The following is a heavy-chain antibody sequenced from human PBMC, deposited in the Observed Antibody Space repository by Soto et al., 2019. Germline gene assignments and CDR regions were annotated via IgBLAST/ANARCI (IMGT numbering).Heavy chain of an antibody. J-gene: IGHJ5*02. D-gene: IGHD3-22*01. Sequence: GVPLKIACRVCGYSFTSYWTGCVRQMPGKGLEWMGIIYPGDSDTRYSPPFQGQVTISADKSISTAYLQWSSLKASDTAMYYCARLGLAYYDSSGFNWFDPWGQGTLVTVSS. CDR3: ARLGLAYYDSSGFNWFDP. CDR1: GYSFTSYW. CDR2: IYPGDSDT. V-gene: IGHV5-51*01.